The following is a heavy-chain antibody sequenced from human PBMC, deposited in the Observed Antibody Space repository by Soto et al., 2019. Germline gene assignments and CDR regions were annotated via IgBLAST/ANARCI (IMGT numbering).Heavy chain of an antibody. D-gene: IGHD1-1*01. Sequence: EVQLLESGGGWVKPGGSLRLSCAASGFTFSKYAMTWVRQAPGRGLEWFSSISSNGVTTDYAYSVKGRFTIARDNSRNTLSLQRDSLSADDAALYYCAKDKYTDSVRKVWFFDFWGRGTLVTVSS. CDR2: ISSNGVTT. CDR3: AKDKYTDSVRKVWFFDF. V-gene: IGHV3-23*01. J-gene: IGHJ2*01. CDR1: GFTFSKYA.